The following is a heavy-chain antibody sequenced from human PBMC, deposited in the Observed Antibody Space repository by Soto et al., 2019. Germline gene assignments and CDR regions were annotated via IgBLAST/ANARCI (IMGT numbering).Heavy chain of an antibody. D-gene: IGHD1-1*01. Sequence: QVQLVQSGAEVKNPGSSGKVSCKGSVDTFTRSVISWERQVPGQRLEWMGRIIPVLGVENHAQNFQGRVTVTAYKSTSTAYLELNSLKSEDTAIYYCASSTTGVYVFHDWGQGTLVTVSS. CDR2: IIPVLGVE. J-gene: IGHJ4*02. CDR3: ASSTTGVYVFHD. CDR1: VDTFTRSV. V-gene: IGHV1-69*02.